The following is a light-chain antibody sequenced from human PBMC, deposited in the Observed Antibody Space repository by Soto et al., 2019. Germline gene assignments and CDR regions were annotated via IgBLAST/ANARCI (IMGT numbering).Light chain of an antibody. CDR1: SSDVGAYTF. J-gene: IGLJ1*01. V-gene: IGLV2-14*03. CDR3: SSYTSSSTHV. Sequence: QSALTQPASVSGSPGQSITISCTGTSSDVGAYTFVSWYQQHPDKVPKLMIFDVSRRPSGVSDRFSGSKSGNTASLTTSGRQPEDEADYYCSSYTSSSTHVFGSGTKVTVL. CDR2: DVS.